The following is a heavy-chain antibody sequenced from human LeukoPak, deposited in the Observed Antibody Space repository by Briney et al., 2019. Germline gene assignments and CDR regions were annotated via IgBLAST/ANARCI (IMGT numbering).Heavy chain of an antibody. D-gene: IGHD3-10*01. J-gene: IGHJ3*01. CDR1: GFTFSNAW. CDR2: ISYDDDNK. Sequence: PGGSLRLSCAASGFTFSNAWMNWVRQAPGKGLEWVAVISYDDDNKYYADSVRGRFAISRDNSKNTLSLQMHSLTVEDTAVYYCARMWLGELLFTDAFDVWGQGTLVIVSP. CDR3: ARMWLGELLFTDAFDV. V-gene: IGHV3-30*09.